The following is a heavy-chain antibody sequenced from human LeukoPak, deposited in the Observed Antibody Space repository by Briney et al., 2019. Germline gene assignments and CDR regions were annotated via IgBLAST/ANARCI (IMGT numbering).Heavy chain of an antibody. J-gene: IGHJ5*02. D-gene: IGHD6-19*01. V-gene: IGHV4-59*08. CDR3: ARHAAVEGSSGWSPLWWFDP. CDR2: MYHSGST. CDR1: GGSISSYY. Sequence: SETLSLTCTVSGGSISSYYWSWIRQPPGKGLEWSGCMYHSGSTKHNPYLKSRVTISVDTSKSQFSLKLSSVTAADTAVYYCARHAAVEGSSGWSPLWWFDPWGQGTLVTVSS.